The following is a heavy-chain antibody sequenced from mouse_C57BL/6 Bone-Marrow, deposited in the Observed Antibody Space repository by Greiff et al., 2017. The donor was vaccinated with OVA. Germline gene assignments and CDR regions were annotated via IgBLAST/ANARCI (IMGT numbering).Heavy chain of an antibody. J-gene: IGHJ2*01. CDR1: GYAFSSYW. V-gene: IGHV1-80*01. CDR2: IYPGDGDT. D-gene: IGHD1-1*01. Sequence: VHLVESGAELVKPGASVKISCKASGYAFSSYWMNWVKQRPGKGLEWIGQIYPGDGDTNYNGKFKGKATLTADKSSSTAYMQLSSLTSEDSAVYFCARYGYYGSSWGDYWGQGTTLTVSS. CDR3: ARYGYYGSSWGDY.